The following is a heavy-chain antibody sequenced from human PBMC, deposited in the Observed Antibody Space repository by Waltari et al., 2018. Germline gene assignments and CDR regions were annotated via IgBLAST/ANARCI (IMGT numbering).Heavy chain of an antibody. J-gene: IGHJ6*03. CDR1: GYTFTGYY. V-gene: IGHV1-2*06. D-gene: IGHD3-10*01. CDR2: INPNSGGT. CDR3: ARVRAVASSYYYYMDV. Sequence: QVQLVQSGAEVKKPGASVKVSCKASGYTFTGYYMHWIRQAPGQGLEWMGRINPNSGGTNYAQKFQGRVTMTRDTSSSTAYMELSRLRSDDTAVYYCARVRAVASSYYYYMDVWGKGTTVTVSS.